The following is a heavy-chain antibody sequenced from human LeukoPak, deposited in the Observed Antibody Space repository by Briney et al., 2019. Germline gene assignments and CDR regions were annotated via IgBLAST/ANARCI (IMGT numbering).Heavy chain of an antibody. CDR1: GDSINYYY. CDR3: ARKGGHFDY. Sequence: SETLSLTCTVSGDSINYYYWSWIRQSPGKGLEWIGYVYYNGSAKYNPSLKSRVTISVDMSKNQLPLKVSSVTAADTAIYYCARKGGHFDYWGQGTLVTVSS. D-gene: IGHD2-15*01. V-gene: IGHV4-59*01. CDR2: VYYNGSA. J-gene: IGHJ4*02.